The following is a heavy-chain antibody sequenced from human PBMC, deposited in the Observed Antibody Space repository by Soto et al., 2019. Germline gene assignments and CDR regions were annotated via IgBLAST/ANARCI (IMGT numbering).Heavy chain of an antibody. Sequence: GGSLRLSCAASGFTFSSYSMNWVRQAPGKGLEWASYISSSSNTIYYADSVKGRFTISRDNAKNSLYLQMNSLRAEDTAVYYCAREDSSSWLNWFDPWGQGTLVTVSS. V-gene: IGHV3-48*01. D-gene: IGHD6-13*01. CDR1: GFTFSSYS. CDR2: ISSSSNTI. CDR3: AREDSSSWLNWFDP. J-gene: IGHJ5*02.